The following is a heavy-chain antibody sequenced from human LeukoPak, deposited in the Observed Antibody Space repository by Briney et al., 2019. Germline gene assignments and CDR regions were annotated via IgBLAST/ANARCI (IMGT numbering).Heavy chain of an antibody. Sequence: SQTLSLTCTVSGGSISSGGYYWSWIRQHPGKGLEWIGYIYYSGSTYYNPSLKSRVTISVDTSKNQFSLKLSSVTAADTAVYYCAGSRDGYNLRTDYWGQGTLVTVSS. CDR2: IYYSGST. CDR1: GGSISSGGYY. J-gene: IGHJ4*02. V-gene: IGHV4-31*03. CDR3: AGSRDGYNLRTDY. D-gene: IGHD5-24*01.